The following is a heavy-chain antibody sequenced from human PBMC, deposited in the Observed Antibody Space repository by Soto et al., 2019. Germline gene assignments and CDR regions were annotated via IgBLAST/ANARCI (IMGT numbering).Heavy chain of an antibody. CDR3: AREVALGVGATDY. J-gene: IGHJ4*02. CDR2: INPSGGST. D-gene: IGHD1-26*01. Sequence: QVQLVQSRAEVKKPGASVKVSCKASGYTFTNYYMHWVRQAPGQGLEWMGIINPSGGSTQFAQKLQGRVTMTRDTSTSTIYRELSSLRSDDTAVYYCAREVALGVGATDYWGQGTLVTVSS. V-gene: IGHV1-46*04. CDR1: GYTFTNYY.